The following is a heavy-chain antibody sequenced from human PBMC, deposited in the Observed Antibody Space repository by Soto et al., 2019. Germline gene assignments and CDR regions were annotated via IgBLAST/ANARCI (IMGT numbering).Heavy chain of an antibody. J-gene: IGHJ4*02. CDR1: GFNFRNYA. CDR2: ISGSGGRS. D-gene: IGHD3-16*01. Sequence: PGGALRLSCAASGFNFRNYAVTWVRQGPGKGLEWVSGISGSGGRSYYADSVKGRFTIPRDNSKSTLYLQMNSLRAEDTAVYYCAKAYFVWSSEQPYYFDYWGQGTLVTVSS. V-gene: IGHV3-23*01. CDR3: AKAYFVWSSEQPYYFDY.